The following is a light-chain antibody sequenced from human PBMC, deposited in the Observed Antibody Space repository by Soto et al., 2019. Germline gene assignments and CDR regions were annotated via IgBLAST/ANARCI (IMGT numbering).Light chain of an antibody. CDR2: GAS. CDR1: QSISTF. V-gene: IGKV3-11*01. J-gene: IGKJ1*01. CDR3: QERSNWPRTA. Sequence: EIVLTQSPATLSLSPGERATLSCRTSQSISTFLAWYQQRPGQAPRLLIYGASHRVSGIPARFSGSGSGTDFTLTISSLEPEDFAVYYCQERSNWPRTAFGQGTKVEI.